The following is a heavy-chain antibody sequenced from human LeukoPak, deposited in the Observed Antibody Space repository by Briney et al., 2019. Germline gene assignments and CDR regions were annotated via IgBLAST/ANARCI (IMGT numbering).Heavy chain of an antibody. Sequence: SETLSLTCAVSGGSISSSNWWSWVRQPPGKGLEWIAEIHHSGSTNYTPSLKSRVTISVDKSKNQFSLRLMSVTAADTAVYYCASYSSGYYHPAYFDHWGEGMLVTVPS. CDR2: IHHSGST. J-gene: IGHJ4*02. CDR1: GGSISSSNW. V-gene: IGHV4-4*02. D-gene: IGHD3-22*01. CDR3: ASYSSGYYHPAYFDH.